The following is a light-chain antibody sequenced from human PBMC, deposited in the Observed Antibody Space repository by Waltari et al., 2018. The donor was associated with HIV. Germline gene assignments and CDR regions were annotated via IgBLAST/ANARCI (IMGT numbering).Light chain of an antibody. CDR2: EVS. J-gene: IGLJ2*01. CDR3: SSYSSSITLYVV. CDR1: SSDVGGYNY. V-gene: IGLV2-14*01. Sequence: QSALTQPASVSGSPGQSITISCTGTSSDVGGYNYVSWYQHHPGKAPKLMISEVSNRPSGVSNRFSGSKSGNTASLTISGLQAEYEADYYCSSYSSSITLYVVFGGGTKLTVL.